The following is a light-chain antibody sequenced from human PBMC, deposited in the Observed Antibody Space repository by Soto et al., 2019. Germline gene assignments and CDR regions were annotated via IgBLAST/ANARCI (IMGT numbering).Light chain of an antibody. Sequence: DIQMTQSPSSVSASIGDRVTITCRASQHISTWLVWYQQKAGKAPQLLIYAASSLQSGVPSRFGGSGSGTDFTLTISSLQPDDSATYDCQQANSFPFTFGQGTRLEI. V-gene: IGKV1-12*01. J-gene: IGKJ2*01. CDR1: QHISTW. CDR3: QQANSFPFT. CDR2: AAS.